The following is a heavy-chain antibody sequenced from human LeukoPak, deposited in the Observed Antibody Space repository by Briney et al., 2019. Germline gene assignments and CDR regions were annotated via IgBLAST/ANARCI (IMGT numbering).Heavy chain of an antibody. CDR3: AREHSGGGNYYDSSGYYRSFDY. CDR1: GFTFSSYS. D-gene: IGHD3-22*01. CDR2: ISSSRSYI. Sequence: PGGFLRLSCAPSGFTFSSYSMNWVRQAPGKGLEWVSYISSSRSYIYYADSVKGRFTISRDNAKNSLYLQMSSLRVEDTAVYYCAREHSGGGNYYDSSGYYRSFDYWGQGTPVTVSS. V-gene: IGHV3-21*01. J-gene: IGHJ4*02.